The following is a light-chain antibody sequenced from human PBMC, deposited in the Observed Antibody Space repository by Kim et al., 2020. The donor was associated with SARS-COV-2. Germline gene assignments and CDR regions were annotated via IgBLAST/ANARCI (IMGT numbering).Light chain of an antibody. V-gene: IGLV2-14*01. CDR2: DVS. CDR3: SSYTSSSTWV. Sequence: QSALTQPASVSGSPGQSITISCPGTSCDVGGYNYVSCYQQHPGKAPKLMIYDVSKRPSGVSNRFSGSKSGNTASLTISGLQAEDEADYYCSSYTSSSTWVFGTGTKVTVL. J-gene: IGLJ1*01. CDR1: SCDVGGYNY.